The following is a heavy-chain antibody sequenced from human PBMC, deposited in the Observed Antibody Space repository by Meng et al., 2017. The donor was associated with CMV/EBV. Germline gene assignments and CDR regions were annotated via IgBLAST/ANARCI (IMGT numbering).Heavy chain of an antibody. J-gene: IGHJ2*01. Sequence: GESLKISCAASGFTFSSYSMNWVRQAPGKGLEWVSSISSSSSYIYYADSVKGRFTISRDNAKSSLYLQMNSLRAEDTAVYYCARGPIVGATRGWYFDLWGRGTLVTVSS. CDR2: ISSSSSYI. V-gene: IGHV3-21*01. D-gene: IGHD1-26*01. CDR1: GFTFSSYS. CDR3: ARGPIVGATRGWYFDL.